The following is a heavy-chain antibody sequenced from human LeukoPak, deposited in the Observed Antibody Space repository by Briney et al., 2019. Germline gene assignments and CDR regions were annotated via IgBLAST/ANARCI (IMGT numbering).Heavy chain of an antibody. J-gene: IGHJ4*02. Sequence: RLSCXASXFTFXXXXXXWVXXXXGXGLXWVSYISSISTIIYYAGSVKGRFTISRDNAKNSLYLQMNSLRDEDTAVYYCARDLHXXAYTFDYWGQGTXXXVSS. CDR3: ARDLHXXAYTFDY. CDR2: ISSISTII. D-gene: IGHD2-21*01. V-gene: IGHV3-48*02. CDR1: XFTFXXXX.